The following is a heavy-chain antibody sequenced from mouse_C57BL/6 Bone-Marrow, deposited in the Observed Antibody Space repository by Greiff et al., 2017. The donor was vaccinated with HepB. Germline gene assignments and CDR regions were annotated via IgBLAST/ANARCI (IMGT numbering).Heavy chain of an antibody. CDR2: INPSTGGT. Sequence: EVQLQQSGPELVKPGASVKISCKASGYSFTGYYMNWVKQSPEKSLEWIGEINPSTGGTTYNQKFKAKATLTVDKSSSTAYMQLKSLTSEDSAVYYCAPLWFAYWGQGTLVTVSA. V-gene: IGHV1-42*01. J-gene: IGHJ3*01. CDR1: GYSFTGYY. CDR3: APLWFAY.